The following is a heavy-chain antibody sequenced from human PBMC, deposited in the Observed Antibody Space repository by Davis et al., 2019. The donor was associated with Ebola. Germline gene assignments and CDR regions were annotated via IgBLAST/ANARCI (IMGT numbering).Heavy chain of an antibody. Sequence: GESLKISCAASGFTVSSNYMSWVRQASGKGLEWVGRIRSKANSYATAYAASVKGRFTISRDDSKNTAYLQMNSLKTEDTAVYYCSGTGGGTDYWGQGTLVTVSS. CDR1: GFTVSSNY. CDR2: IRSKANSYAT. J-gene: IGHJ4*02. V-gene: IGHV3-73*01. CDR3: SGTGGGTDY. D-gene: IGHD2-8*02.